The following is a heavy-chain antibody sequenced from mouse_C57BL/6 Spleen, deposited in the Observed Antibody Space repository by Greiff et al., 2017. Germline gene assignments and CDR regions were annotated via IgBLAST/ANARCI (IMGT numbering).Heavy chain of an antibody. D-gene: IGHD3-2*02. CDR2: IRSKSNNYAT. Sequence: EVQLVESGGGLVQPKGSLKLSCAASGFSFNTYAMNWVRQAPGKGLEWVARIRSKSNNYATYYADSVKDSFTISRDDSESMLYLQMNNLKTEDTAMYYCVRHKAQATDDMDYWGQGTSVTVSS. V-gene: IGHV10-1*01. CDR1: GFSFNTYA. CDR3: VRHKAQATDDMDY. J-gene: IGHJ4*01.